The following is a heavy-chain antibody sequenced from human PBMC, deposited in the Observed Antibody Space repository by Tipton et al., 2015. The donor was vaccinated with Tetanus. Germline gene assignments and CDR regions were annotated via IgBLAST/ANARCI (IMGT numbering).Heavy chain of an antibody. D-gene: IGHD1-26*01. CDR3: ARDQARGARGWNYFDY. V-gene: IGHV4-31*11. CDR1: GDSVSSSSNNW. CDR2: IYYSGST. J-gene: IGHJ4*02. Sequence: TLSLTCAVSGDSVSSSSNNWWSWVRQAPGKGLEWIGDIYYSGSTYYNPSLKSRVTISVDTSKNQFSLKLNSVTAADTAVYYCARDQARGARGWNYFDYWGQGTLVTVSS.